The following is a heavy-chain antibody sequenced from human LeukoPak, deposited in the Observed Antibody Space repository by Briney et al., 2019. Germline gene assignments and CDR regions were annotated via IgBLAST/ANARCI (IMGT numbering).Heavy chain of an antibody. CDR3: ARRGNWNYGR. J-gene: IGHJ4*02. D-gene: IGHD1-7*01. CDR1: GGSISSYY. CDR2: INHSGST. Sequence: PSETLSLTCTVSGGSISSYYWSWIRQPPGKGLEWIGEINHSGSTNYNPSLKSRVTISVDTSKNQFSLKLSSVTAADTAVYYCARRGNWNYGRWGQGTLVTVSS. V-gene: IGHV4-34*01.